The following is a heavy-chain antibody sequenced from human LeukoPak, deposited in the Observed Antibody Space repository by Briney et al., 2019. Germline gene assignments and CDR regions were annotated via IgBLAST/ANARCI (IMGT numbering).Heavy chain of an antibody. J-gene: IGHJ3*01. V-gene: IGHV1-69*04. D-gene: IGHD2-2*01. CDR1: GGTFSSYA. CDR3: APSPRMGVPVLGRV. CDR2: IIPILGIA. Sequence: SVKVSCKASGGTFSSYAISWVRQAPGQGLEWMGRIIPILGIANYAQKFQGRVTITADKSTSTAYMELSSLRSEDTAVYYCAPSPRMGVPVLGRVWGQGTMVTVSS.